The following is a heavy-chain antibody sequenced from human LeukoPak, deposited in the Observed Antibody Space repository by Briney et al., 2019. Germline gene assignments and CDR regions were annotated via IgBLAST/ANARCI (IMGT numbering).Heavy chain of an antibody. D-gene: IGHD4-17*01. Sequence: GGALRLSCAASGFTFSSYWMTWVRQAPGKGLEWVANIKQDGSEKYYVDAVKGRVTISRDNAKNSRYLQMNSLRPEDTAVYYCARDLSYGDYEISGYSGQRTLLTVSS. CDR3: ARDLSYGDYEISGY. V-gene: IGHV3-7*01. CDR1: GFTFSSYW. J-gene: IGHJ4*02. CDR2: IKQDGSEK.